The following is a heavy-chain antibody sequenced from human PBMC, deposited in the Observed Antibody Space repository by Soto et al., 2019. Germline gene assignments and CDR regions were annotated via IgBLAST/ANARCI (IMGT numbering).Heavy chain of an antibody. D-gene: IGHD6-13*01. J-gene: IGHJ4*02. CDR1: GFTFSSYT. CDR2: ISYSTTHI. V-gene: IGHV3-21*01. CDR3: ARDQGIAANLDY. Sequence: PXGSLILSCAASGFTFSSYTMNWVRQAPGKGLEWVSSISYSTTHIYYADSVKGRFTISRDNAKNSLYLQMNSLRAEDTAVYYCARDQGIAANLDYWGLGTLVTVS.